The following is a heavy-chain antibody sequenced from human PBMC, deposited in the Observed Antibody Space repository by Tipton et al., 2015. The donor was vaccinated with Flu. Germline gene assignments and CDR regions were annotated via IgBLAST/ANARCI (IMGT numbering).Heavy chain of an antibody. V-gene: IGHV4-61*02. CDR2: IYTNGVT. CDR3: ARAPIWSGYVTYAMDV. J-gene: IGHJ6*02. D-gene: IGHD3-3*01. Sequence: TLSLTCTVSGASVSSGNNYWGWIRQPAGKGLEWIGRIYTNGVTGYNPSLKSRVTISTDASKNQFSLRLSSVTAADTAVYYCARAPIWSGYVTYAMDVWGQGTTVTVS. CDR1: GASVSSGNNY.